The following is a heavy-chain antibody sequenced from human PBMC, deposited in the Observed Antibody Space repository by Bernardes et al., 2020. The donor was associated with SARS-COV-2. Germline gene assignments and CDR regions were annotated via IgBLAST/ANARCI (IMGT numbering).Heavy chain of an antibody. CDR1: GFTFSSYS. D-gene: IGHD2-2*01. CDR3: ATSLVPAAKAPYYYYYYMDV. Sequence: GSLRLSCAASGFTFSSYSMNWVRQAPGKGLEWVSSISSSSSYIYYADSVKGRFTISRDNAKNSLYLQMNSLRAEDTAVYYCATSLVPAAKAPYYYYYYMDVWGKGTTVTVSS. CDR2: ISSSSSYI. J-gene: IGHJ6*03. V-gene: IGHV3-21*01.